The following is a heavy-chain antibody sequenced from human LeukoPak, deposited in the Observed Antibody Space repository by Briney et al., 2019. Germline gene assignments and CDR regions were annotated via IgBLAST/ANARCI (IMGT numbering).Heavy chain of an antibody. J-gene: IGHJ4*02. CDR1: GFTFSSYS. V-gene: IGHV3-21*01. Sequence: PGGSLRLSCAASGFTFSSYSMNWVRQAPGKGLEWVSSISSSSSYIYYADSVKGRFTISRDIAKNSLYLQMNSLRAEDTAVYYCARSLEAAADTFDYWGQGTLVTVSS. D-gene: IGHD6-13*01. CDR2: ISSSSSYI. CDR3: ARSLEAAADTFDY.